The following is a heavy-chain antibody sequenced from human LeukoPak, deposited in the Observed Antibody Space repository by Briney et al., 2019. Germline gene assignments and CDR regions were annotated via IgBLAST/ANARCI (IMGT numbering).Heavy chain of an antibody. J-gene: IGHJ2*01. Sequence: GGSLRLSCAASGFAFSSYAMHWVRQAPGKGLEWVAVISYDGSNKYYADSVKGRFTISRDNSKNTLYLQMNSLRAEDTAVYYCAKDGDYAPPRWYFDLWGRGTLVTVSS. CDR1: GFAFSSYA. CDR2: ISYDGSNK. D-gene: IGHD4-17*01. CDR3: AKDGDYAPPRWYFDL. V-gene: IGHV3-30-3*01.